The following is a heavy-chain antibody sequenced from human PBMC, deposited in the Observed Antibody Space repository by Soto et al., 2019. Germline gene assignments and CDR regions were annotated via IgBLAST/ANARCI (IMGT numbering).Heavy chain of an antibody. D-gene: IGHD6-13*01. J-gene: IGHJ4*02. Sequence: GGSLRLSCAASGFIFRNYGLSWVRQAPGKGLEWVSDISGNGRVTNYADSVKGRFTIFRDNSNDTLSLQMDGLRAEDTAVYYCAKGGVAAARGYFDHWGQGLRVTVSS. CDR2: ISGNGRVT. CDR1: GFIFRNYG. CDR3: AKGGVAAARGYFDH. V-gene: IGHV3-23*01.